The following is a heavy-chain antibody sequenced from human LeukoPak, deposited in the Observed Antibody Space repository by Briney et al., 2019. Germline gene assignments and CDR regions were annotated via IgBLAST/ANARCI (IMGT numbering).Heavy chain of an antibody. D-gene: IGHD6-6*01. CDR2: INHSGGT. CDR3: ASKRSSIAARSPFDP. J-gene: IGHJ5*02. Sequence: SETLSLTCAVYGGSFSGYYWSWIRQPPGKGLEWIGEINHSGGTNYNPSLKSRVTISVDTSKNQFSLKLSSVTAADTAVYYCASKRSSIAARSPFDPWGQGTLVTVSS. V-gene: IGHV4-34*01. CDR1: GGSFSGYY.